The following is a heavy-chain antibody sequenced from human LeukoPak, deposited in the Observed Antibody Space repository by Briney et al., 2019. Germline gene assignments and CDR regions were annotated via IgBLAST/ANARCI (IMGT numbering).Heavy chain of an antibody. Sequence: ASVKISCKASGYTFTSYGISWVRQAPGQGLEWMGWISAYNGNTNYAQKLQGRVTMTTDTSTSTAYMELRSLRSDDTAVYYCARGFDLETNTVDDYWGQGTLVTVSS. CDR1: GYTFTSYG. V-gene: IGHV1-18*01. CDR3: ARGFDLETNTVDDY. J-gene: IGHJ4*02. D-gene: IGHD3-9*01. CDR2: ISAYNGNT.